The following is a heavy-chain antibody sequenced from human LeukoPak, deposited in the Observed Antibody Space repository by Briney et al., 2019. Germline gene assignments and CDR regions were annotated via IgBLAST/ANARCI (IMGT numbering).Heavy chain of an antibody. V-gene: IGHV3-53*01. Sequence: GGSLRLSCAASGFTVSSNYMSWVRQAPGKGLEWVSVIYSGGSTYYADSVKGRFTISRDNSKNTLYLQMNSLRAEDTAVYYCARAYYYDSSGYLFGASDIWGQGTMVTVSS. CDR1: GFTVSSNY. D-gene: IGHD3-22*01. J-gene: IGHJ3*02. CDR2: IYSGGST. CDR3: ARAYYYDSSGYLFGASDI.